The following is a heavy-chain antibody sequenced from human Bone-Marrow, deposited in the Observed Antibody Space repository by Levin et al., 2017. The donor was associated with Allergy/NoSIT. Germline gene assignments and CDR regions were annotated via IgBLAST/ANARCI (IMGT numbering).Heavy chain of an antibody. CDR3: AKSPGRHDFWSDYYPPATVVDY. CDR1: GFTFDTYA. D-gene: IGHD3-3*01. Sequence: GESLKISCAASGFTFDTYALNWVRQAPGKGLEWVSIIDGSGGSTHYADSVKGRFTLSRDNSKNTVYLQMSSLRVEDTAVYYCAKSPGRHDFWSDYYPPATVVDYWGQGTLVTVS. V-gene: IGHV3-23*01. J-gene: IGHJ4*02. CDR2: IDGSGGST.